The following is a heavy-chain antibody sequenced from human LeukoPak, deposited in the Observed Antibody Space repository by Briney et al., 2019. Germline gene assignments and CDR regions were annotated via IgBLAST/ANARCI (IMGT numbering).Heavy chain of an antibody. V-gene: IGHV3-74*01. CDR3: ARRYYYDSSGYYYDY. Sequence: GGSLRLSCAASGFTFSSYWMHWVRQAPGKGLVWVSRINSDGSSTSYADSVKGRFTISRDNAKNTLYLQMNSLGAEDTAVYYCARRYYYDSSGYYYDYWGQGTLVTVSS. CDR2: INSDGSST. CDR1: GFTFSSYW. D-gene: IGHD3-22*01. J-gene: IGHJ4*02.